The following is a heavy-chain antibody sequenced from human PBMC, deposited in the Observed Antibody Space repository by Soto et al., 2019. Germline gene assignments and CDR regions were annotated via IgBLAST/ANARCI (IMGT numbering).Heavy chain of an antibody. V-gene: IGHV1-18*01. D-gene: IGHD2-2*01. CDR3: AREYCSSTSCYGVDY. CDR1: DYTFTSYG. CDR2: INTYNGHT. Sequence: QVQLVQSGAEVKKPGASVKVSCKASDYTFTSYGISWVRQAPGQGLEWMGWINTYNGHTNYAQKLQGRVTMTTDTSTSTAYMEVRSLRSDDTAVYYCAREYCSSTSCYGVDYWGQGTLVTVSS. J-gene: IGHJ4*02.